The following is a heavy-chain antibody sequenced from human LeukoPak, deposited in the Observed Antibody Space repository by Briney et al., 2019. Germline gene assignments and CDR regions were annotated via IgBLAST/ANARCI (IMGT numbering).Heavy chain of an antibody. V-gene: IGHV3-30*02. D-gene: IGHD3-10*01. J-gene: IGHJ4*02. Sequence: PGGSLRLSCAASGFTFSSYGMHWVRQAPGKGLEWVAFIRYDGSNKYYADSVKGRFTISRDNSKNTLYLQMNSLRAEDTAVYYCAKVITTYYYGSGDYWGQGTLVTVSS. CDR1: GFTFSSYG. CDR3: AKVITTYYYGSGDY. CDR2: IRYDGSNK.